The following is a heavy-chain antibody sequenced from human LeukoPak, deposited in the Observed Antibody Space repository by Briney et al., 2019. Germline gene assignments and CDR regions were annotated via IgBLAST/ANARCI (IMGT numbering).Heavy chain of an antibody. Sequence: ASVKVSCKASGYTFTGYYLHWVRQAPGQGLEWMGWINPNTGGTNYAQKSQGRVTMTRDTSISTAYMELSRLRSDDTAVYYCARDVRIAVAAPDYWGQGSLVTVSS. V-gene: IGHV1-2*02. D-gene: IGHD6-19*01. J-gene: IGHJ4*02. CDR2: INPNTGGT. CDR3: ARDVRIAVAAPDY. CDR1: GYTFTGYY.